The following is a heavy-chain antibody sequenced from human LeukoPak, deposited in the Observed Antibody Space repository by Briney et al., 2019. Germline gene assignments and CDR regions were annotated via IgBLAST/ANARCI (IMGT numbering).Heavy chain of an antibody. Sequence: KPSETLSLACAVYGGPFSGYYWSWIRQPPGKGLEWIGEINHSGSTNYNPSLKSRVTISVDTSKNQFSLKLSSVTAADTAVYYCARTHPFTTDWGQGTLVTVSS. CDR2: INHSGST. D-gene: IGHD4-17*01. CDR1: GGPFSGYY. V-gene: IGHV4-34*01. J-gene: IGHJ4*02. CDR3: ARTHPFTTD.